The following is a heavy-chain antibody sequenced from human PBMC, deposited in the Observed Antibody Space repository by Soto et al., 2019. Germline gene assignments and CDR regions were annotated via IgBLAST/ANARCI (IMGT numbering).Heavy chain of an antibody. D-gene: IGHD6-13*01. CDR2: IYHSGST. J-gene: IGHJ5*02. CDR1: GGSISSSNW. Sequence: SETLSLTCAVSGGSISSSNWWSWVRQPPGKGLEWIGEIYHSGSTNYNPSLKSRVTISVDKSKNQFSLKLTSVTAADTAVYSCARDPGYSSSWYDWFDPWGQGTLVTVSS. CDR3: ARDPGYSSSWYDWFDP. V-gene: IGHV4-4*02.